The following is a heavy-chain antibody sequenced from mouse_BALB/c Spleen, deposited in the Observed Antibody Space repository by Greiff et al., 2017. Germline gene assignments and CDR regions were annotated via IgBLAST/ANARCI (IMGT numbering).Heavy chain of an antibody. CDR1: GFSLTSYG. CDR2: IWAGGST. V-gene: IGHV2-9*02. Sequence: VQLQQSGPGLVAPSQSLSLSCTVSGFSLTSYGVHWVRQPPGKGLEWLGVIWAGGSTNYNSALMSRLSISKDNSKSQVFLKMNSLQTDDTAMYYCARDGGLLWGYWGQGTSVTVSS. CDR3: ARDGGLLWGY. D-gene: IGHD2-1*01. J-gene: IGHJ4*01.